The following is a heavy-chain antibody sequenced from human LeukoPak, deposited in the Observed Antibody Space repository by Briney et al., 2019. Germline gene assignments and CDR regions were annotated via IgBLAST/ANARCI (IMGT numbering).Heavy chain of an antibody. Sequence: VRPAXXXXXXXVSAISGSGGSTYYADSVKGRFTISRDNSKNTLYLQMTSLRAEDTAVYYCAKDSEYGGNYNYWGQGTLVTVSS. CDR2: ISGSGGST. V-gene: IGHV3-23*01. CDR3: AKDSEYGGNYNY. D-gene: IGHD2-21*02. J-gene: IGHJ4*02.